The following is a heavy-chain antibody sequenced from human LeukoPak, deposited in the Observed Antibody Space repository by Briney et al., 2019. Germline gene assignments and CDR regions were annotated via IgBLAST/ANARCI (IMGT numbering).Heavy chain of an antibody. CDR2: INTNTGNP. CDR1: GYTFTSYA. D-gene: IGHD2-15*01. CDR3: ARDGGRRLAASYYYYGMDV. V-gene: IGHV7-4-1*01. Sequence: ASVKVSCKASGYTFTSYAMNWVRQAPGQGLEWMGWINTNTGNPTYAQGFTGRFVFSLDTSVSTAYLQICSLKAEDTAVYYCARDGGRRLAASYYYYGMDVWGKGTTVTVSS. J-gene: IGHJ6*04.